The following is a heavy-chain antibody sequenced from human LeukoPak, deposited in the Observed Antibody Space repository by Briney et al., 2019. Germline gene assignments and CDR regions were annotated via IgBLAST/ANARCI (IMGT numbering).Heavy chain of an antibody. CDR3: AKSLRYSSGCHRFDY. CDR2: ISGSGTSP. V-gene: IGHV3-23*01. D-gene: IGHD6-19*01. J-gene: IGHJ4*02. CDR1: GFIFNNFA. Sequence: PGGSLRLSCAASGFIFNNFAMSWVRQAPGKGLEWVSGISGSGTSPYYADSVKGRFTISRDNSKNTVYLQMNSLRVEDTAVYYCAKSLRYSSGCHRFDYWGQGTLVTVSS.